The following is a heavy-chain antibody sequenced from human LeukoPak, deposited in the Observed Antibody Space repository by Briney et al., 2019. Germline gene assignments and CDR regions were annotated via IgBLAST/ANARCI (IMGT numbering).Heavy chain of an antibody. J-gene: IGHJ4*02. V-gene: IGHV3-23*01. CDR2: ISGSGGST. CDR1: GFTFSSYA. Sequence: PGGSLRLSCAASGFTFSSYAMSWVRQAPGEGLEWVSAISGSGGSTYYADSVQGRFTISRDNSKNTLYLQMSSLTAEDTAVYYCARDLQAMYFQDWGQGALVTVAS. D-gene: IGHD3-9*01. CDR3: ARDLQAMYFQD.